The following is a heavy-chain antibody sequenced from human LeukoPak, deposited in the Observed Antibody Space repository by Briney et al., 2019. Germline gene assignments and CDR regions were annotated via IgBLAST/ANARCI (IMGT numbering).Heavy chain of an antibody. D-gene: IGHD2-2*02. V-gene: IGHV1-18*01. CDR3: ARTCSSSSCYMVH. J-gene: IGHJ4*02. CDR2: ISVYNGNT. CDR1: GYTFANFG. Sequence: PSASVKVSCKASGYTFANFGITWVRQAPGQGLEWIGWISVYNGNTNYAQNLQGRVTLTTDTSTSTAYMELRSLRSDDTALYYCARTCSSSSCYMVHWGQGTLVTVSS.